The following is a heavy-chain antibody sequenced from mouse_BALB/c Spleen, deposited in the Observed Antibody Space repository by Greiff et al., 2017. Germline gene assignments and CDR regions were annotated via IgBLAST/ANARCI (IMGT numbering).Heavy chain of an antibody. D-gene: IGHD2-4*01. Sequence: QVQLQQSGAELMKPGASVKISCKATGYTFSSYWIEWVKQRPGHGLEWIGEILPGSGSSNYNEKFKGKATFTADTSSNTAYMQLSSLTSEDSAVYYCARAYDYDRGWFAYWGQGTTLTVSS. V-gene: IGHV1-9*01. J-gene: IGHJ2*01. CDR3: ARAYDYDRGWFAY. CDR1: GYTFSSYW. CDR2: ILPGSGSS.